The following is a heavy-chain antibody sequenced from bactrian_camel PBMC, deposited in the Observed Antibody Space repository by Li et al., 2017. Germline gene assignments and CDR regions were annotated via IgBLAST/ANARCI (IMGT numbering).Heavy chain of an antibody. CDR3: AADVRSKDCHLVSPWKYNL. D-gene: IGHD3*01. J-gene: IGHJ4*01. Sequence: VQLVESGGGLVEAGGSLRLSCVASGYMYQSYCMGWFRQAPGKEREEVGAIDSDGRTKYYDSVKGRFLISKDNRKNTLTLQMNRLKPEDTAVYYCAADVRSKDCHLVSPWKYNLWGQGTQVTVS. V-gene: IGHV3S53*01. CDR2: IDSDGRT. CDR1: GYMYQSYC.